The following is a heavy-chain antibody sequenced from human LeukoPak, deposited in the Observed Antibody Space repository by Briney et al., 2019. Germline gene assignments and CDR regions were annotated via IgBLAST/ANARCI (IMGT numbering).Heavy chain of an antibody. CDR3: ARDRGYNWNDGFDY. D-gene: IGHD1-1*01. V-gene: IGHV1-69*04. CDR2: IIPILGIA. J-gene: IGHJ4*02. CDR1: GGTFSSYA. Sequence: GASVKVSCKAYGGTFSSYAISWVRQAPGQGLEWMGRIIPILGIANYAQKFQGRVTITADKSTSTAYMELSSLRSDDTAVYYCARDRGYNWNDGFDYWGQGTLVTVSS.